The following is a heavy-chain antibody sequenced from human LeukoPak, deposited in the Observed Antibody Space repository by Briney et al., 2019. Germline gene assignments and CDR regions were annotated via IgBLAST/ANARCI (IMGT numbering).Heavy chain of an antibody. CDR1: GYTFTGYY. J-gene: IGHJ4*02. V-gene: IGHV1-2*02. D-gene: IGHD3-22*01. Sequence: ASVKVSCKASGYTFTGYYMHWVRQAPGQGLEWMGWINPNSGGTNYAQKFQGRVTMTRDTSISTAYMELSRLRSDDTAVYYCARDLTYYDSSPVSYWGQGTLVTVSS. CDR3: ARDLTYYDSSPVSY. CDR2: INPNSGGT.